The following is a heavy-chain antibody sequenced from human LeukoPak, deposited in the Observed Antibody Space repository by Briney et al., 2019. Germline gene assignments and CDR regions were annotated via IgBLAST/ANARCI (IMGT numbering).Heavy chain of an antibody. CDR3: ARRYCSSTSCLIDY. J-gene: IGHJ4*02. CDR2: ISSSGTTI. D-gene: IGHD2-2*01. V-gene: IGHV3-48*03. CDR1: GFTFSSYE. Sequence: PGGSLRLSCAASGFTFSSYEMNWVRQAPGKGPEWVSYISSSGTTIYYADSVKGRFTISRDNAKNSLYLQMNSLRAEDTAVYYCARRYCSSTSCLIDYWGQGTLVTVSS.